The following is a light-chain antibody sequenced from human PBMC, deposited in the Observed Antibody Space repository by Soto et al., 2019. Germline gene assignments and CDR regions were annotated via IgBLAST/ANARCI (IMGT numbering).Light chain of an antibody. CDR3: QQRSSWPLLT. Sequence: EIVLTQSPATLSLSPGERATLSCRASQSVSNYLAWFQQKPGQAPRLLIYDASNRATGIPARFSGSGSGTDFTLTISRLEPEDFAVYYCQQRSSWPLLTCGGGTKVEI. CDR2: DAS. J-gene: IGKJ4*01. V-gene: IGKV3-11*01. CDR1: QSVSNY.